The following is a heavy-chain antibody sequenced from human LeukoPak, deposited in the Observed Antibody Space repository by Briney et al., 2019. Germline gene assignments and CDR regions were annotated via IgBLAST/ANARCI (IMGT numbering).Heavy chain of an antibody. Sequence: GGSLRPSCAASGFTFSSYAMSWVRQAPGKGLEWVSAISGSGGSTYYADSVKGRFTISRDNSKNTLYLQMNSLRAEDTAVYYCAKERIPPKSHYYDSSGARIDPLDYWGQGTLVTVSS. J-gene: IGHJ4*02. CDR2: ISGSGGST. CDR1: GFTFSSYA. CDR3: AKERIPPKSHYYDSSGARIDPLDY. D-gene: IGHD3-22*01. V-gene: IGHV3-23*01.